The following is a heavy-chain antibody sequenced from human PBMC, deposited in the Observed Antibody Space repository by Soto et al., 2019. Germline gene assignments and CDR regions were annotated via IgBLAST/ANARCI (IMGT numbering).Heavy chain of an antibody. CDR3: TTDSIVVVIAYDY. CDR1: GSTFSNAW. CDR2: IKSKTDGGTT. J-gene: IGHJ4*02. Sequence: GSLRLSCAASGSTFSNAWMSWVRQAPGKGLEWVGRIKSKTDGGTTDYAAPVKGRFTISRDDSKNTLYLQMNSLKTEDTAVYYCTTDSIVVVIAYDYWGQGTLVTVSS. V-gene: IGHV3-15*01. D-gene: IGHD3-22*01.